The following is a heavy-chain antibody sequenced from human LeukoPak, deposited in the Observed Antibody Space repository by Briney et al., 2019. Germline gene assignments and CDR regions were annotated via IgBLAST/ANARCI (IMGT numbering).Heavy chain of an antibody. CDR1: GFTFSSYW. V-gene: IGHV3-74*01. Sequence: GGSLRLSCAASGFTFSSYWMHWVRQAPGKGLVWVSRINTDGGSTSYADSVKGRFTISRDNAKNTLYLQMNSLRAEDTAVYYCASLPRIGVGGEPQLDPWGQGTLVTVSS. CDR3: ASLPRIGVGGEPQLDP. D-gene: IGHD3-3*01. CDR2: INTDGGST. J-gene: IGHJ5*02.